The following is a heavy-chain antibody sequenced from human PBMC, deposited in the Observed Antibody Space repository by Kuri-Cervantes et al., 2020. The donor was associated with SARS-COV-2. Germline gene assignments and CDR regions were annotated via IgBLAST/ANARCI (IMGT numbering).Heavy chain of an antibody. D-gene: IGHD3-3*01. V-gene: IGHV3-23*01. Sequence: GSLRLSCAASGFTFSSYAMSWVRQAPGKGLEWVSAISGSGGSTYYADPVKGRFTISRDNSKNTLYPQMNSLRAEDTAVYYCAKGWYYDFWSGNGAFDYWGQGTLVTVSS. CDR2: ISGSGGST. J-gene: IGHJ4*02. CDR1: GFTFSSYA. CDR3: AKGWYYDFWSGNGAFDY.